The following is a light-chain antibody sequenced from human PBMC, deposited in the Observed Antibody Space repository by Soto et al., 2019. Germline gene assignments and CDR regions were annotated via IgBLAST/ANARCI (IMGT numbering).Light chain of an antibody. V-gene: IGLV2-14*01. CDR1: SSDVGAYNY. CDR3: SSYTVINTAV. Sequence: QSALTQPASVSGSPGQSISISCTGSSSDVGAYNYVAWYQQKPGKAPKLLIYEVDNRPSGISHRFSSSKSGNTASLTISGLQTEDEADYYCSSYTVINTAVFGGGTKVTVL. CDR2: EVD. J-gene: IGLJ3*02.